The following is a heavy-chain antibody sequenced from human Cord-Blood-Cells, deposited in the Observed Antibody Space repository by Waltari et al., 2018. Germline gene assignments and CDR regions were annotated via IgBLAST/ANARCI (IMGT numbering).Heavy chain of an antibody. Sequence: EVQLVESGGGLVQPGRSLRLSCAASGFTFDDYAMHWVRQAPGKGLEWVSGMSWNSGSIGYADSVKGRFTISRDNAKNSLYLQMNSLRAEDTALYYCAKDTLNSSGWYWGQGTLVTVSS. J-gene: IGHJ4*02. D-gene: IGHD6-19*01. CDR1: GFTFDDYA. CDR3: AKDTLNSSGWY. CDR2: MSWNSGSI. V-gene: IGHV3-9*01.